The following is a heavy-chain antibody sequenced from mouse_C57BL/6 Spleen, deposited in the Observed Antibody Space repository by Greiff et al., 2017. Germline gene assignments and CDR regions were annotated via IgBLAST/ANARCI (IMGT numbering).Heavy chain of an antibody. J-gene: IGHJ1*03. V-gene: IGHV1-81*01. CDR1: GYTFTSYG. D-gene: IGHD1-1*01. Sequence: VQLVESGAELARPGASVKLSCTASGYTFTSYGISWVKQRTGQGLEWIGEIYPRSGNTYYNEKFKGQATLTADKSSSTAYMELRSLTSEDSAVYFCARGGTTVVYWYFDVWGTGTTVTVSS. CDR2: IYPRSGNT. CDR3: ARGGTTVVYWYFDV.